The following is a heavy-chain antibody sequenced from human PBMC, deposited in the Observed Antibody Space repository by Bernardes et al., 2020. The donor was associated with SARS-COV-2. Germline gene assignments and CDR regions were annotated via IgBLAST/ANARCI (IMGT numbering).Heavy chain of an antibody. D-gene: IGHD2-2*01. CDR2: IKQDGSEK. CDR3: ARDTRGAYQLPSRGDAFDI. CDR1: GFTFSSYW. Sequence: GGSLRLSCAASGFTFSSYWMSWVRQAPGKGLEWVANIKQDGSEKYYVDSVKGRFTISRDNAKNSLYLQMNSLRAEDTAVYYCARDTRGAYQLPSRGDAFDIWGQGTMVTVSS. V-gene: IGHV3-7*05. J-gene: IGHJ3*02.